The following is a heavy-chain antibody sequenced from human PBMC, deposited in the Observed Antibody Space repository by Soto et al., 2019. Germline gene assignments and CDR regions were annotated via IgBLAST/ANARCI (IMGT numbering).Heavy chain of an antibody. Sequence: PSETLSLTCTVSGGSIISSSYYFVCIRQPPWKGLEWIGSIYYSGSTYYNPSLKSRVTISVDTSKNQFSLKLSSVTAADTAVYYCAGTYSSGWAYYYGMDVWGQGTTVTVSS. CDR1: GGSIISSSYY. CDR2: IYYSGST. D-gene: IGHD6-19*01. V-gene: IGHV4-39*01. J-gene: IGHJ6*02. CDR3: AGTYSSGWAYYYGMDV.